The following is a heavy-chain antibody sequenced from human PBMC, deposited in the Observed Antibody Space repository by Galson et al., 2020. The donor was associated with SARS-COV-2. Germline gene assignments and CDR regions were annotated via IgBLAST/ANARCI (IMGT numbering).Heavy chain of an antibody. CDR1: GTPISSGSYS. CDR2: ISHSGGT. Sequence: SETLSLTCAVYGTPISSGSYSWNWIRQPPGKGLEWIGYISHSGGTYYNPSLKSRVTISGDRSKNQFSLRLSSVTAADTAVYYCARLHYGEYAPEAFDIWGPGTRVTVAS. D-gene: IGHD4-17*01. V-gene: IGHV4-30-2*01. CDR3: ARLHYGEYAPEAFDI. J-gene: IGHJ3*02.